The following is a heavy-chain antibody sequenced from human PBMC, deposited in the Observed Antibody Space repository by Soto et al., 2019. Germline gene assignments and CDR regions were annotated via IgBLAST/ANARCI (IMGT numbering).Heavy chain of an antibody. CDR1: GGSISSGGYY. Sequence: SETLSLTCTVSGGSISSGGYYWSWIRQHPGKGLEWIGYIYYSGSTYYNPSLKSRVTISVDTSKNQFSLKLSSVTAADTAVYYCARDVGGITATTGYYYYGMDVWGQGTTFTVSS. CDR3: ARDVGGITATTGYYYYGMDV. J-gene: IGHJ6*02. V-gene: IGHV4-31*03. D-gene: IGHD1-7*01. CDR2: IYYSGST.